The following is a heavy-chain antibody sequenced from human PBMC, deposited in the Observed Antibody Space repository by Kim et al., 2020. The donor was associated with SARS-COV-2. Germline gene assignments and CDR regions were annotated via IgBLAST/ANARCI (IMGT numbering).Heavy chain of an antibody. V-gene: IGHV4-34*01. CDR3: ARRRVGGYSGSYFDY. CDR2: LNHSGST. Sequence: SETLSLTCAVYGGSFSGYYWSWIRQPPGKGLEWIGELNHSGSTNYNPSLKSRVTISVDTSKNQFSLKLSSVTAADTAVYYCARRRVGGYSGSYFDYWGQGTLVTVSS. J-gene: IGHJ4*02. CDR1: GGSFSGYY. D-gene: IGHD1-26*01.